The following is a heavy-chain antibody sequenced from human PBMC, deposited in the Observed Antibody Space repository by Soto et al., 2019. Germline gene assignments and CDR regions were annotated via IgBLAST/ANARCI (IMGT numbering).Heavy chain of an antibody. CDR3: ARAGTTMVRGVISGWFDP. D-gene: IGHD3-10*01. Sequence: SETLSLTCTVSGGSISSYYWSWIRQPPGKGLEWIGYIYYSGSTNYNPSLKSRVTISVDTSKNQFSLKLSSVTAADTAVYYFARAGTTMVRGVISGWFDPWGRGTLVTVSS. CDR2: IYYSGST. V-gene: IGHV4-59*01. CDR1: GGSISSYY. J-gene: IGHJ5*02.